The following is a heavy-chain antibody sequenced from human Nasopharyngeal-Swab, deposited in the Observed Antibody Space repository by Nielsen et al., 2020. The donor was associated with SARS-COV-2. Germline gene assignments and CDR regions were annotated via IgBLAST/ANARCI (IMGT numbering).Heavy chain of an antibody. CDR1: GFTFSSYA. CDR3: AGTSGDY. Sequence: GESLKISCAASGFTFSSYAMHLVRQAPGKGLEWVAVISYDGSNKYYADSVKGRFTISRDNSKNTLYLQMNSLRAEDTTVYYCAGTSGDYWGQGTLVTVSS. J-gene: IGHJ4*02. V-gene: IGHV3-30-3*01. CDR2: ISYDGSNK.